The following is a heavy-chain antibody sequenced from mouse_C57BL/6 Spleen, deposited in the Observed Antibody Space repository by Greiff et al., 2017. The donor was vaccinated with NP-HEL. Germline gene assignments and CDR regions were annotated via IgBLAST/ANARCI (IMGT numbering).Heavy chain of an antibody. CDR1: GFTFSDYY. D-gene: IGHD2-3*01. Sequence: EVKLMESEGGLVQPGSSMKLSCTASGFTFSDYYMAWVRQVPEKGLEWVANINYDGSSTYYLDSLKSRFIISRDNAKHILYLQMSSLKSDDTATYYCARADGYSAWFAYWGQGTLVTVSA. CDR2: INYDGSST. CDR3: ARADGYSAWFAY. V-gene: IGHV5-16*01. J-gene: IGHJ3*01.